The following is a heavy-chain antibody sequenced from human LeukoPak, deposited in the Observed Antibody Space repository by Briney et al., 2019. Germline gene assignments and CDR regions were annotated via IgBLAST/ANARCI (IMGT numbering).Heavy chain of an antibody. J-gene: IGHJ5*02. V-gene: IGHV1-8*01. Sequence: VASVKVSCKAPGYTFTSYDINWVRQATGQGLEWMGWMNPNSGNTGYAQKFQGRVTMTRNTSISTAYMELSSLRSEDTAVYYCARGWLGARRNWFDPWGQGTLVTVSS. CDR1: GYTFTSYD. CDR3: ARGWLGARRNWFDP. CDR2: MNPNSGNT. D-gene: IGHD3-9*01.